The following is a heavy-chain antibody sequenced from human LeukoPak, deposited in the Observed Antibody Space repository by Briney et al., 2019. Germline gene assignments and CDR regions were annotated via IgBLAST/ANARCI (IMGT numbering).Heavy chain of an antibody. CDR3: AYTGPTTVTTEDY. CDR1: GFIFSGSA. Sequence: GGSLRLSCAASGFIFSGSAMHWVRQASGKGLEWVGRIRSKTNNYVTTYAASVKGRFTISRDDSKNTLYLQMNSLRAEDTAVYYCAYTGPTTVTTEDYWGQGTLVTVSS. D-gene: IGHD4-17*01. J-gene: IGHJ4*02. CDR2: IRSKTNNYVT. V-gene: IGHV3-73*01.